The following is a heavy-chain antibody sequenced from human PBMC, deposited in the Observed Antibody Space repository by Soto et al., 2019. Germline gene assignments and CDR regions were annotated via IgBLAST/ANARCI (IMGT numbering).Heavy chain of an antibody. CDR1: GFTFSSYA. Sequence: GGSLRLSCAASGFTFSSYAMSWVRQAPGKGLEWVSAISGSGGSTYYADSVKGRFTISRDNSKNTLYLQMNSLRAEDPAVYYCAKPDWYGDRGIGYWGQRILVTVSS. V-gene: IGHV3-23*01. D-gene: IGHD4-17*01. J-gene: IGHJ4*02. CDR2: ISGSGGST. CDR3: AKPDWYGDRGIGY.